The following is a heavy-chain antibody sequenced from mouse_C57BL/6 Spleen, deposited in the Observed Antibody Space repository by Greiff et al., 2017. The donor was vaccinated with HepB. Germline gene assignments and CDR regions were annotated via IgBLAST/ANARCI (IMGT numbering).Heavy chain of an antibody. V-gene: IGHV1-26*01. Sequence: EVQLQQSGPELVKPGASVKISCKASGYTFTDYYMNWVKQSHGKSLEWIGDINPNNGGTSYNQKFKGKATLTVDKSSSTAYMELRSLTSEDSAVYYCARYDYGSSYGFAYWGQGTLVTVSA. J-gene: IGHJ3*01. CDR3: ARYDYGSSYGFAY. CDR1: GYTFTDYY. CDR2: INPNNGGT. D-gene: IGHD1-1*01.